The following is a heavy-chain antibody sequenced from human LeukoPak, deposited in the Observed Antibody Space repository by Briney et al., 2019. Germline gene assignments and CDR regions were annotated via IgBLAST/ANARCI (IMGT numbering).Heavy chain of an antibody. D-gene: IGHD2-15*01. CDR3: AKAPVTTCRGAFCYPFDY. CDR1: GFTLSSYA. CDR2: ISDTDNT. Sequence: GGSLRLSCAASGFTLSSYAMSWVRQAPGKGMEWVSAISDTDNTYHADSVKGRFTISRDSSKNTLFLQMNRLRPEDAAVYYCAKAPVTTCRGAFCYPFDYWGLGTLVTVSS. V-gene: IGHV3-23*01. J-gene: IGHJ4*02.